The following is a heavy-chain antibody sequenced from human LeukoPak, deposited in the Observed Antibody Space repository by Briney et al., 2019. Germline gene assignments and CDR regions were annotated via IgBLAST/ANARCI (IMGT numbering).Heavy chain of an antibody. CDR2: MNPNSGNT. J-gene: IGHJ5*02. V-gene: IGHV1-8*01. D-gene: IGHD3-22*01. CDR3: AREQSYYYDSSGYRWFDP. Sequence: GASVKVSCKASGYTFTSYDINWVRQATGQGLEWMGWMNPNSGNTGYAQKFQGRVTMTRNTSISTAYMELSSLRSEDRAVYYCAREQSYYYDSSGYRWFDPWGQGTLVTVSS. CDR1: GYTFTSYD.